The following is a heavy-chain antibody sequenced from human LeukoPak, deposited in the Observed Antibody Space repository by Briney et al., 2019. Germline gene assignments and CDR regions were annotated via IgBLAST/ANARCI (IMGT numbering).Heavy chain of an antibody. CDR1: GFTFSSYG. J-gene: IGHJ5*02. V-gene: IGHV3-30*02. CDR2: IRYDGSNK. CDR3: SRGPRFGELLWHRFDL. D-gene: IGHD3-10*01. Sequence: PGGSLRLSCAASGFTFSSYGMHWVRQAPGKGLEWVAFIRYDGSNKYYADSVKGRFTISRDNSKNSLYLQMNSLRAEDTAVYYCSRGPRFGELLWHRFDLWGQGTLVTVSS.